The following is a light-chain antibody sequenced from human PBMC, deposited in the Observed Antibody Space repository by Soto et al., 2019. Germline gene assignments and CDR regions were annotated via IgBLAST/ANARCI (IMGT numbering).Light chain of an antibody. J-gene: IGLJ2*01. Sequence: QSVLTQSSSASASLGSSVKLTCTLSSGHSTYIIAWHQQRPGKAPRYLMTLESSGGYNKGSGIPDRFSGSSSGADRYLTISNLQSEDEGDYCCETWDSNPGVFGGGTKVTVL. CDR3: ETWDSNPGV. V-gene: IGLV4-60*03. CDR2: LESSGGY. CDR1: SGHSTYI.